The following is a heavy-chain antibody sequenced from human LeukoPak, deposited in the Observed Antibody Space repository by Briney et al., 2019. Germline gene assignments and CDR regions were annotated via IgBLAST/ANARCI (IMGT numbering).Heavy chain of an antibody. CDR2: TYYRSKWYN. V-gene: IGHV6-1*01. J-gene: IGHJ5*02. CDR3: ARGGTYYYGSGSYSSATSFVP. Sequence: SQTLSVSYAISGDSVFSNRPAWEWIRQSPSRGLEWLGRTYYRSKWYNDYAVSVKSRITINPDTSNNQFSLQMKYVTPEDTAVYYCARGGTYYYGSGSYSSATSFVPWRRGPLVTVSS. CDR1: GDSVFSNRPA. D-gene: IGHD3-10*01.